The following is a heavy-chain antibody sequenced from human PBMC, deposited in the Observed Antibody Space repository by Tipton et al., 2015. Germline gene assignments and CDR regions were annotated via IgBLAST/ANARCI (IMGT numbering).Heavy chain of an antibody. CDR3: ARHIAYHDNVDS. CDR1: GGSISSSNHY. Sequence: TLSLTCTVSGGSISSSNHYWGWIRQPPGKGLEWIGSIYYNGDTYYTPSLKSPVTISIDTSKNQFSLELSSVTAADTALHYCARHIAYHDNVDSWGQGTLVTVSS. D-gene: IGHD2-2*01. CDR2: IYYNGDT. J-gene: IGHJ4*02. V-gene: IGHV4-39*01.